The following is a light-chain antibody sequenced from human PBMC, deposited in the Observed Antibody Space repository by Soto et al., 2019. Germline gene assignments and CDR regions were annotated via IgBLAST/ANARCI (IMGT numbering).Light chain of an antibody. CDR1: SSDVGGYNY. CDR2: DVS. V-gene: IGLV2-14*01. CDR3: SSYTSSSTLYV. Sequence: QSVLTQPASVSGSPGQSITISVTGTSSDVGGYNYVSWYQQHPGKAPKLMIYDVSNRPSGVSNRFSGSKSGNTASLTISGLQAEDEADYYCSSYTSSSTLYVFGTGTKVTV. J-gene: IGLJ1*01.